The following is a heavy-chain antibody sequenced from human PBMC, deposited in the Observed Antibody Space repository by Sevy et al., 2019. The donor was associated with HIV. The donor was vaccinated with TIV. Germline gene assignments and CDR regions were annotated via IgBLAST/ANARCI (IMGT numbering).Heavy chain of an antibody. J-gene: IGHJ4*02. Sequence: ASVKVSCKASGYIFTSYGISWVRQAPGQGLEWMGWISGYNGNTNYAQKLQGRVTMTTDTSTRTAYMELRSLRSDDTAVYYCAREGGSVKAALPGDYWGQGTLVTVSS. D-gene: IGHD6-6*01. V-gene: IGHV1-18*01. CDR2: ISGYNGNT. CDR3: AREGGSVKAALPGDY. CDR1: GYIFTSYG.